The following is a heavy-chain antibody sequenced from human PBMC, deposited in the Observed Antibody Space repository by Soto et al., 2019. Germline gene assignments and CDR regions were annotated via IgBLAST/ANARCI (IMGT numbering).Heavy chain of an antibody. Sequence: QITLKESGPALVKSTQTLTLTCSLSGFSISTSGEAVGWIRQPPGKALEWLALIYWNGDKRYSPSLESTITITKDTSKNQVVLLMTNLDPADTATYYCAHRPRTGSGYFYFEDWGQGSLVSVS. CDR3: AHRPRTGSGYFYFED. D-gene: IGHD5-12*01. CDR2: IYWNGDK. CDR1: GFSISTSGEA. J-gene: IGHJ4*02. V-gene: IGHV2-5*01.